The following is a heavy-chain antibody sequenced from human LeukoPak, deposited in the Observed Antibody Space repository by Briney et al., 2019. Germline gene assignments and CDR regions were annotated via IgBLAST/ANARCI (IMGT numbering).Heavy chain of an antibody. V-gene: IGHV3-7*03. D-gene: IGHD3-16*02. CDR3: AKHGDNVWGSFRFGLDY. CDR2: IKQDGSEK. CDR1: GFTFSSYW. Sequence: GGSLRLSCAASGFTFSSYWMSWVRQAPGKGLEWVANIKQDGSEKYYVDSVKGRFTISRDNFKNTVFLQLNSLRPEDTAVYYCAKHGDNVWGSFRFGLDYWGQGTLVTVSS. J-gene: IGHJ4*02.